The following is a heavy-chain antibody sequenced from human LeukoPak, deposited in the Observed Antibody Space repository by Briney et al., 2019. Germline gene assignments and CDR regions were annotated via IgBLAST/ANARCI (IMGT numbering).Heavy chain of an antibody. J-gene: IGHJ3*02. Sequence: PGGSLRLSCAASGFTVSSNYMSWVRQAPGKGLEWVSVIYSGGSTYYADSVKGRLTISRDNSKNTLYLQMNSLRAEDTTVYYCARDYYYDSSGYRNDAFDIWGQGTMVTVSS. CDR2: IYSGGST. CDR3: ARDYYYDSSGYRNDAFDI. D-gene: IGHD3-22*01. V-gene: IGHV3-66*01. CDR1: GFTVSSNY.